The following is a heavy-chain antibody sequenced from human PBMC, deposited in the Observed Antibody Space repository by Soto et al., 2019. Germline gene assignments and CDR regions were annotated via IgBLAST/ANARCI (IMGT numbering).Heavy chain of an antibody. V-gene: IGHV1-69*19. Sequence: QVPLVQSGAEMKKPGSSVKVSCQSSGGTFNTYAMNWVRQAPGQGPEWMGDISPMFGAANYAPKFQARVTITADESTGTSYMQLSSLTSEDTALYFCAREVQVHTPAFVYWGQGTLVTVSS. CDR2: ISPMFGAA. CDR1: GGTFNTYA. J-gene: IGHJ4*02. CDR3: AREVQVHTPAFVY. D-gene: IGHD3-10*01.